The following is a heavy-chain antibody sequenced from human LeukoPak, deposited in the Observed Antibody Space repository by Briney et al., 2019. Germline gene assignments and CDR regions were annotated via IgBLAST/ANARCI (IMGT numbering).Heavy chain of an antibody. J-gene: IGHJ4*02. D-gene: IGHD3-10*01. Sequence: ASVKVSCTASGYTFTSYYMHWVRQAPGQGLEWMGIINPSGGSTSYAQKFQGRVTMTRDTSTSTVYMELSGLRSEDTAVYYCARTVPWFHKARPFDYWGQGTLVTVSS. V-gene: IGHV1-46*01. CDR3: ARTVPWFHKARPFDY. CDR2: INPSGGST. CDR1: GYTFTSYY.